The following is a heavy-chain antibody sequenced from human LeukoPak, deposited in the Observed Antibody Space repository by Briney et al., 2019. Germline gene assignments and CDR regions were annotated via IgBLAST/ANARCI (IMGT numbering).Heavy chain of an antibody. CDR2: VNYIGST. Sequence: SQTLSLTCTVSGDSINIHHHFWGWIRQHPGKGLEWIGYVNYIGSTFYNPSLKSRVIISLDTSKNQISLNLTTVTAADMAVYYCAREGGNFDFDYWGQGSLVTVSS. D-gene: IGHD4-23*01. J-gene: IGHJ4*02. CDR1: GDSINIHHHF. CDR3: AREGGNFDFDY. V-gene: IGHV4-31*03.